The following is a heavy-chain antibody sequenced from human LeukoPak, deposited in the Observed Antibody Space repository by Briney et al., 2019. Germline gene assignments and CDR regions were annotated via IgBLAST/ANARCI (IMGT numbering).Heavy chain of an antibody. D-gene: IGHD3-3*01. J-gene: IGHJ6*03. Sequence: GGSLRLSYAASGFTFSSYAMSWVRQAPGKGLEWVAFIRYDGSNKYYADSVKGRFTISRDNSKNTLYLQMNSLRAEDTAVYYCAKDLPPTFFYMDVWGKGTTVTVSS. V-gene: IGHV3-30*02. CDR1: GFTFSSYA. CDR2: IRYDGSNK. CDR3: AKDLPPTFFYMDV.